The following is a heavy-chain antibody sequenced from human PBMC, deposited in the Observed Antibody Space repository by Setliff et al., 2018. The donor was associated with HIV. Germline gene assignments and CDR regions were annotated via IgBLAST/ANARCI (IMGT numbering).Heavy chain of an antibody. V-gene: IGHV3-7*01. CDR1: AFSCNNYY. Sequence: GGSLRLSCIASAFSCNNYYMPWVRQAPVKGLEWVANINSDGTEKKYADSVRGRFTLSRDNCKNSVYLQMNGLRVEDTAVYYCARLRINDYWGQG. CDR2: INSDGTEK. J-gene: IGHJ4*02. CDR3: ARLRINDY.